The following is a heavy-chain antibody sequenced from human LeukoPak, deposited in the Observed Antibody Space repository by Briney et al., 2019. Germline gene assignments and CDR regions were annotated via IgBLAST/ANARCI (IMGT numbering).Heavy chain of an antibody. D-gene: IGHD2-2*01. CDR1: GGSISSYY. CDR3: ARQSKWGGSSTSAYNWFDP. CDR2: IYTSGST. Sequence: SETLSLTCTVSGGSISSYYWSWIRQPAGKGLEWIGRIYTSGSTNYNPSLKSRVTMSVDTSKNQFSLKLSSVTAADTAVYYCARQSKWGGSSTSAYNWFDPWGQGTLVTVSS. J-gene: IGHJ5*02. V-gene: IGHV4-4*07.